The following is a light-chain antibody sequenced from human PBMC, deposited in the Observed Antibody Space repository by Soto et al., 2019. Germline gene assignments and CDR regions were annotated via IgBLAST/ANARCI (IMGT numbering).Light chain of an antibody. V-gene: IGKV1-8*01. CDR2: AAS. CDR1: QGISSY. Sequence: AIRMTQSPSSLSASTGDRVTITCRASQGISSYLAWYQQKPGKAPKLLIYAASTLQSGVPSRFSGSGSGTDFTLTMCCLQAEDFATDYCLQYYSYPWLTFGGGTKVESK. CDR3: LQYYSYPWLT. J-gene: IGKJ4*01.